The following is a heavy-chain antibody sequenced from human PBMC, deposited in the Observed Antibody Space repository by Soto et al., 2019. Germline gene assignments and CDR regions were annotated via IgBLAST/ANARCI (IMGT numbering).Heavy chain of an antibody. D-gene: IGHD6-13*01. V-gene: IGHV4-34*01. J-gene: IGHJ5*02. CDR2: INHSGST. CDR3: ARAGGTIAAAGTGTFSTFDP. CDR1: GGSFSGYY. Sequence: QVQLQQWGAGLLKPSETLSLTCAVYGGSFSGYYWSWIRQPPGKGLEWIGEINHSGSTNYNPSLKSRVTISVDTSKNQFSLKLRSVTAADTAVYYCARAGGTIAAAGTGTFSTFDPWGQGTLVTVSS.